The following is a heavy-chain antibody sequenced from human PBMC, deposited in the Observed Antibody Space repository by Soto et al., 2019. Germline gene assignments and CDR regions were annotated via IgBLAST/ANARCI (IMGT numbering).Heavy chain of an antibody. CDR1: GFTFSSYG. CDR3: AKEFLGYEDYYYYYGMDV. CDR2: ISYDGSNK. Sequence: GSLRLSCAASGFTFSSYGMHWVRQAPGKGLEWVAVISYDGSNKYYADSVKGRFTISRDNSKNTLYLQMNSLRAEDTAVYYCAKEFLGYEDYYYYYGMDVWGQGTTVTVSS. V-gene: IGHV3-30*18. D-gene: IGHD5-12*01. J-gene: IGHJ6*02.